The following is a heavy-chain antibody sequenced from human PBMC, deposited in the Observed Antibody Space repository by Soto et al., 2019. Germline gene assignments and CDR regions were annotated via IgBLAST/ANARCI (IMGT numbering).Heavy chain of an antibody. D-gene: IGHD3-10*01. CDR3: ATRTDYYYGSGSLGGMDV. CDR1: GGSISSSNYY. CDR2: IYYSGST. Sequence: QVQLQESGPGLLEPSQTLSLSCTVSGGSISSSNYYWSRIRQLPGKGLEWIGYIYYSGSTYYNPSLKSRVTISVDTSKNQFSLKLNSVTAADTAVYYCATRTDYYYGSGSLGGMDVWGQGTTVTVSS. V-gene: IGHV4-31*03. J-gene: IGHJ6*02.